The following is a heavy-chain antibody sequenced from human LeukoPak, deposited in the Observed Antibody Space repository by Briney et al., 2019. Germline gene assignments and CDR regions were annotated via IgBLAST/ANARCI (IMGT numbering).Heavy chain of an antibody. D-gene: IGHD6-6*01. CDR3: ARAGIAARPSYYYYYMDV. J-gene: IGHJ6*03. CDR1: GDSVSSNSAA. V-gene: IGHV6-1*01. CDR2: TYYRSKWYN. Sequence: SQTLSLTCAISGDSVSSNSAAWNWIRQSPSRGLEWLERTYYRSKWYNDYAVSVKSRITINPDTSKNQFSLQLNSVTPEDTAVYYCARAGIAARPSYYYYYMDVWGKGTTVTVSS.